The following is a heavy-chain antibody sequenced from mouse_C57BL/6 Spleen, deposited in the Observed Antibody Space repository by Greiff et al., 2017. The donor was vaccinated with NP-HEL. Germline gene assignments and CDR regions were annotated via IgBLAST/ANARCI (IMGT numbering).Heavy chain of an antibody. CDR3: ASGTGYAMDY. V-gene: IGHV1-64*01. J-gene: IGHJ4*01. D-gene: IGHD4-1*01. CDR2: IHPNSGST. Sequence: QVQLKQPGAELVKPGASVKLSCKASGYTFTSYWMHWVKQRPGQGLEWIGMIHPNSGSTNYNEKFKSKATLTVDKSSSTAYMQLSSLTSEDSAVYYCASGTGYAMDYWGQGTSVTVSS. CDR1: GYTFTSYW.